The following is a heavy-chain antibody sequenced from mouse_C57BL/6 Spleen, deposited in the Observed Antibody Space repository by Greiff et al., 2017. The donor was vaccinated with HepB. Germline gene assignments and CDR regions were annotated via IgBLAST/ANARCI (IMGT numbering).Heavy chain of an antibody. CDR3: ARDGYLYAMDY. CDR2: INYDGSST. D-gene: IGHD2-2*01. Sequence: EVKLVESAGGLVQPGSSMKLSCTASGFTFSDYYMAWVRQVPEKGLEWVANINYDGSSTYYLDSLKSRFIISRDNAKNILYLQMSSLKSEDTATYYCARDGYLYAMDYWGQGTSVTVSS. V-gene: IGHV5-16*01. CDR1: GFTFSDYY. J-gene: IGHJ4*01.